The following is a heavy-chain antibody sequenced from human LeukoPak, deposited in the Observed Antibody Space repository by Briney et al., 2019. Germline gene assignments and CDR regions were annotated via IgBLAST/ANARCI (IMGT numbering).Heavy chain of an antibody. CDR2: IYYSGST. CDR1: GGSFRGYY. D-gene: IGHD5-12*01. CDR3: AREWLWPIMDV. Sequence: PSETLSLTCVVYGGSFRGYYWGWIRQPPGKGLEWIGSIYYSGSTYYNPSLKSRVTISVDTSKNQFSLKLSSVTAADTAVYYCAREWLWPIMDVWGKGTTVTISS. J-gene: IGHJ6*04. V-gene: IGHV4-34*01.